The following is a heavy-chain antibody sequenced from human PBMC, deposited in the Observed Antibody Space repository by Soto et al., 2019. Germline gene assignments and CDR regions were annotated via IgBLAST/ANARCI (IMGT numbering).Heavy chain of an antibody. CDR1: GYRFSSYG. CDR3: ARELGISPSAPLDY. D-gene: IGHD2-21*01. Sequence: QVPLVQSGGEVKKPGASVKVSCKASGYRFSSYGLNWLRQAPGQGPEWMGWINTFNGNTNSAQKFQGRLRVTTDTSTSPVFMELSSLTSDDTAVYFCARELGISPSAPLDYWGQGTLITVSS. V-gene: IGHV1-18*01. J-gene: IGHJ4*02. CDR2: INTFNGNT.